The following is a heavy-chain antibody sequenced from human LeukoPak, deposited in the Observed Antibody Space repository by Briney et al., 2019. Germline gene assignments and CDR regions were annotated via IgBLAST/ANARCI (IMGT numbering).Heavy chain of an antibody. D-gene: IGHD2-8*01. CDR2: SNSDGSST. J-gene: IGHJ5*02. Sequence: GGSLRLSCAASGFTFSNYWMHWVRQAPGKGLVWVSRSNSDGSSTTYADSVKGRFTISRDNTKNTLYLQMNSLRAEDTAVYYCARAGVYATQGLDPWGQGTLVTVSS. CDR3: ARAGVYATQGLDP. V-gene: IGHV3-74*01. CDR1: GFTFSNYW.